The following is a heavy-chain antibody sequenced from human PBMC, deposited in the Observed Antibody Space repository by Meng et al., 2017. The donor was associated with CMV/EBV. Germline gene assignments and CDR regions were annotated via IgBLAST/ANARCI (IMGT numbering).Heavy chain of an antibody. CDR3: ARLYDSSGYYLGYFDY. CDR2: IYRDDDK. CDR1: GFSLSTSGVG. J-gene: IGHJ4*02. D-gene: IGHD3-22*01. Sequence: QITVKESGPTLVKPPQTLTLTCTFSGFSLSTSGVGVGWIRQPPGKALEWLALIYRDDDKRYSPSLKSRLTITKDTSKNQVVLTMTNMDPVDTATYYCARLYDSSGYYLGYFDYWGQGTLVTVSS. V-gene: IGHV2-5*02.